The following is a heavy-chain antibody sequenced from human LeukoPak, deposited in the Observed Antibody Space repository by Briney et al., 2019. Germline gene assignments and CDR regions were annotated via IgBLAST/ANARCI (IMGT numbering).Heavy chain of an antibody. J-gene: IGHJ4*02. CDR3: AKRGVVIRVILVGFHKEAYYFDS. CDR2: ISGSGGST. CDR1: GITLSNYG. Sequence: GSLSLSFAVSGITLSNYGMSWVRPAPGKGLEWVAGISGSGGSTNYADSVKGRFTISRDNPKNTLYLQMNILRAEDTAVYFCAKRGVVIRVILVGFHKEAYYFDSWGQGALVTVSS. D-gene: IGHD3-22*01. V-gene: IGHV3-23*01.